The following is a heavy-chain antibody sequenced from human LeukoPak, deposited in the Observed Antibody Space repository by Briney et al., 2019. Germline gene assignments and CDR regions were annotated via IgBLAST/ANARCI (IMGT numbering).Heavy chain of an antibody. J-gene: IGHJ3*02. D-gene: IGHD1-26*01. CDR1: GFTVSSNY. Sequence: GGSLRLSCAASGFTVSSNYMNWVRQAPGKGLEWVSIIYSGGSTFYADSVKGRFTISRDNSKNTLYLQMNSLRAEDTAVYYCARGGSYLSAFDIWGQGTMVTVSS. CDR2: IYSGGST. V-gene: IGHV3-53*01. CDR3: ARGGSYLSAFDI.